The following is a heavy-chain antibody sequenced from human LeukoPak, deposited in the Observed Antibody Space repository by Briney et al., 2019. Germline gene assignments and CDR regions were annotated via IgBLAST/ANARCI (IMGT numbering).Heavy chain of an antibody. J-gene: IGHJ6*03. CDR2: ISYDGSNK. Sequence: GGSLRLSCAASGFTFSSYGMHWVRQAPGKGLEWVAVISYDGSNKYYADSVKGRFTISRDNPKNTLYLQMNSLRAEDTAVYYCAKVAEPNYYYYYMDVWGKGTTVTVSS. D-gene: IGHD1-14*01. CDR3: AKVAEPNYYYYYMDV. CDR1: GFTFSSYG. V-gene: IGHV3-30*18.